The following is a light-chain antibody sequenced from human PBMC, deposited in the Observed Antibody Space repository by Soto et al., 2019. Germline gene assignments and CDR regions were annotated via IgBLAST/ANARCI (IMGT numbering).Light chain of an antibody. Sequence: DIQMTQYPSTLSASLGDRVTIPCWARQSISSFVAWYQQTPGKAPRVLICHASILEIGFPSRLSGSGCGTDFTITISSMQNEDFSTYYCQQSYSNPLTFGHGTRLEIK. CDR2: HAS. CDR3: QQSYSNPLT. CDR1: QSISSF. J-gene: IGKJ5*01. V-gene: IGKV1-39*01.